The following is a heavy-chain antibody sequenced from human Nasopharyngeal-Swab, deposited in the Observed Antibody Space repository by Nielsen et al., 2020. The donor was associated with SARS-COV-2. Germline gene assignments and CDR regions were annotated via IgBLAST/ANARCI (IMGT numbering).Heavy chain of an antibody. V-gene: IGHV3-9*01. CDR1: GFTFDDYA. CDR3: AKEDYYYGMDV. CDR2: ISWNSGSI. J-gene: IGHJ6*02. Sequence: GGSLRLSCAASGFTFDDYAMHWVRQAPGKGLEWVSGISWNSGSIGYADSVKGRFTISRDNAKNSPYLQMNSLRAEDTALYYCAKEDYYYGMDVWGQGTTVTVSS.